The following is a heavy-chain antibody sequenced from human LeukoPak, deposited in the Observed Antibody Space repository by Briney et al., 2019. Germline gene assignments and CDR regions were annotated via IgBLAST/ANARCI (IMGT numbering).Heavy chain of an antibody. D-gene: IGHD3-10*01. Sequence: GGPLRLPCAASGFTFSSYAMSWVRQAPGKGLEWVSAISGSGGSTYYADSVKGRFTISRDYSKNTLYLQMNSLRAEDTAVYCCAKDPGYYGSGSYFDYWGQGTLVTVSS. V-gene: IGHV3-23*01. CDR3: AKDPGYYGSGSYFDY. CDR1: GFTFSSYA. CDR2: ISGSGGST. J-gene: IGHJ4*02.